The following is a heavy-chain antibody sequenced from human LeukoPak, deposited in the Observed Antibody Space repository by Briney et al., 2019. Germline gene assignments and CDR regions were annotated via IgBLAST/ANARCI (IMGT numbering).Heavy chain of an antibody. D-gene: IGHD1-26*01. V-gene: IGHV1-69*13. CDR2: IIPIFGTA. Sequence: SVKVSCKASGGTFSSYAISWVRQAPGQGLEWMGGIIPIFGTANYAQKFQGRVTITADESTSTAYMELSSLRSEDTAVYYCARVRHDSGSYSGVPRGYYGMDVWGQGTTVTVSS. J-gene: IGHJ6*02. CDR3: ARVRHDSGSYSGVPRGYYGMDV. CDR1: GGTFSSYA.